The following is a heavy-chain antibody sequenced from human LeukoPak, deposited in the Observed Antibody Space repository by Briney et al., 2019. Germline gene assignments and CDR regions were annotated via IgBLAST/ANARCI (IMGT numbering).Heavy chain of an antibody. CDR1: GGSISSGYYF. CDR3: ARDSGYCSGGSCYVLNGFDI. CDR2: IHTSGST. J-gene: IGHJ3*02. V-gene: IGHV4-61*02. D-gene: IGHD2-15*01. Sequence: SETLSLTCTVSGGSISSGYYFWSWIRQPAGKGLEWIGRIHTSGSTNYNPSLKSRVTISVDTSKNQFSLKLSSVTAADTAVYYCARDSGYCSGGSCYVLNGFDIWGQGTMVTVSS.